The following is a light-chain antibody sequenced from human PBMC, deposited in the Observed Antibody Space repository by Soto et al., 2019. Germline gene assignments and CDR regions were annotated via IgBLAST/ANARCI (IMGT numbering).Light chain of an antibody. Sequence: SYELTQPPSVSVAPGQTARITCGGNSVGSKSVHWFQQKAGQAPVVVVYDDRDRPSGIPDRFSGSNSGNTATLTISRVEAGDEAAYYCQVWDSSSVHWVFGGGTQLTVL. J-gene: IGLJ3*02. V-gene: IGLV3-21*02. CDR3: QVWDSSSVHWV. CDR1: SVGSKS. CDR2: DDR.